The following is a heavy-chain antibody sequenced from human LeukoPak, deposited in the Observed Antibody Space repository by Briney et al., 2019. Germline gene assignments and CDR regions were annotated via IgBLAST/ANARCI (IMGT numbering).Heavy chain of an antibody. D-gene: IGHD3-22*01. CDR1: GGSISSYY. CDR3: ARGYYDAALDY. J-gene: IGHJ4*02. V-gene: IGHV4-4*07. CDR2: FYSSGST. Sequence: SETLSLTCSVSGGSISSYYWNWIRQPAGKGLEWIGRFYSSGSTNYNPSLKSRVTISVDKSKNQFSLKLSSVTAADTAVYYCARGYYDAALDYWGQGTLVTVSS.